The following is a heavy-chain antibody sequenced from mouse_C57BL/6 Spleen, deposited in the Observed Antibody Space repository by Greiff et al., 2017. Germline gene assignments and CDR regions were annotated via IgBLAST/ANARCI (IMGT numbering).Heavy chain of an antibody. Sequence: EVQGVESGGDLVKPGGSLKLSCAASGFTFSSYGMSWVRQTPDKRLEWVATISSGGSYTYYPDSVKGRFTISRDNAKNTLYLQMSSLKSEDTAMYYCAGAHYDYDEDYAMDYWGQGTSVTVSS. D-gene: IGHD2-4*01. V-gene: IGHV5-6*01. CDR1: GFTFSSYG. CDR2: ISSGGSYT. J-gene: IGHJ4*01. CDR3: AGAHYDYDEDYAMDY.